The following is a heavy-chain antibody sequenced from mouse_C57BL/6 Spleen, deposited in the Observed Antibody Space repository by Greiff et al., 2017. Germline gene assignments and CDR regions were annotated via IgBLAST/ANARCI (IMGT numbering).Heavy chain of an antibody. CDR3: ARWTRYDYDDAY. D-gene: IGHD2-4*01. CDR1: GYTFTDYY. J-gene: IGHJ3*01. CDR2: INPNNGGT. Sequence: EVQLQQSGPELVKPGASVKISCKASGYTFTDYYMNWVKQSHGKSLEWIGDINPNNGGTSYNQKFKGKATLTVDKSSSTAYMELRSLTSEDSAVYYCARWTRYDYDDAYWGQGTLVTVSA. V-gene: IGHV1-26*01.